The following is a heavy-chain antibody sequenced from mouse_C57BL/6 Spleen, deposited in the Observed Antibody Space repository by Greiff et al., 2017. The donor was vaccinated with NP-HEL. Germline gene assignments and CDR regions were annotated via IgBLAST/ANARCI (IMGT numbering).Heavy chain of an antibody. CDR1: GYSFTDYN. D-gene: IGHD2-3*01. V-gene: IGHV1-39*01. CDR2: INPNYGTT. CDR3: ARGGWLLDAMDY. Sequence: EVHLVESGPELVKPGASVKISCKASGYSFTDYNMNWVKQSNGKSLEWIGVINPNYGTTSYNQKFKGKATLTVDQSSSTAYMQLNSLTSEDSAVYYCARGGWLLDAMDYWGQGTSVTVSS. J-gene: IGHJ4*01.